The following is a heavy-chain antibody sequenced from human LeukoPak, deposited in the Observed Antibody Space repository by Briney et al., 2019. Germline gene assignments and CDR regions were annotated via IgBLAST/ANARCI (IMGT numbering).Heavy chain of an antibody. CDR2: IYYSGST. D-gene: IGHD2-15*01. CDR1: GGSISSYY. V-gene: IGHV4-59*08. J-gene: IGHJ5*02. Sequence: SETLSLTCTVSGGSISSYYWSWIWQPPGKGLEWIGYIYYSGSTNYNPSLKSRVTISVDTSKNQFSLKLSSMTAADTAVYYCARLPCSGSCYSFWFDPWGQGTLVTVSS. CDR3: ARLPCSGSCYSFWFDP.